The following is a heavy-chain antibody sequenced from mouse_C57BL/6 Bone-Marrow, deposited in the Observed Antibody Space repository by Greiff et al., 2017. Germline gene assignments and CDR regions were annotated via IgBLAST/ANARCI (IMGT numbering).Heavy chain of an antibody. CDR1: GFSLTSYG. CDR2: IWSGGST. Sequence: VKLVESGPGLVQPSQSLSITCTVSGFSLTSYGVHWVRQSPGKGLEWLGVIWSGGSTDYNAAFISRLSISKDNSKSQVFFKMNSLQADDTAIYYCARPYGNYSYWYFDVWGTGTTVTVSS. J-gene: IGHJ1*03. D-gene: IGHD2-1*01. CDR3: ARPYGNYSYWYFDV. V-gene: IGHV2-2*01.